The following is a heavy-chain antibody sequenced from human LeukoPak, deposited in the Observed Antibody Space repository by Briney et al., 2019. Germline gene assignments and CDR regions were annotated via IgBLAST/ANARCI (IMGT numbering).Heavy chain of an antibody. D-gene: IGHD6-13*01. CDR2: ISGSGGST. J-gene: IGHJ5*02. CDR3: AKDSSSWSGGWFDP. Sequence: PGGSLRLSCAASGFTFSSYDMRWVRQAPGKGLEWVSAISGSGGSTYYADSVKGRFTISRDNSKNTLCLQMNSLRAEDTAVYYCAKDSSSWSGGWFDPWGQGTLVTVSS. CDR1: GFTFSSYD. V-gene: IGHV3-23*01.